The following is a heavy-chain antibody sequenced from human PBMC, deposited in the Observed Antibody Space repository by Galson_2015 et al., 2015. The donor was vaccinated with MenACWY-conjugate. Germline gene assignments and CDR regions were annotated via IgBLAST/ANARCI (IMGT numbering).Heavy chain of an antibody. J-gene: IGHJ4*02. V-gene: IGHV3-20*04. Sequence: SLRLSCAASGFTFDDYAMSWVRQAPGKGLEWVSGINWNGGSTSYADSVNGRFTISRDNVKNSLYLQMNSLRAEDTAFYYCARRPDNSYYDSSGYYYVFDHWGQGTLVTVSS. CDR3: ARRPDNSYYDSSGYYYVFDH. CDR1: GFTFDDYA. D-gene: IGHD3-22*01. CDR2: INWNGGST.